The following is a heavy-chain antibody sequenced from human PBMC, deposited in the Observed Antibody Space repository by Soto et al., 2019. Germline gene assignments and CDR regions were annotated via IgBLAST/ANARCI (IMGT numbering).Heavy chain of an antibody. CDR3: ARATPARGTIFGVVRNWFDP. D-gene: IGHD3-3*01. CDR1: EGTFSSYA. J-gene: IGHJ5*02. Sequence: QVQLVQSGAEVKKPGSSVKVSCKASEGTFSSYAISWVRQAPGQGLEWMGGIIPIFGTANYAQKFQGRVTITADESTSTAYMELSSLRSEDTAVYYCARATPARGTIFGVVRNWFDPWGQGTLVTVSS. V-gene: IGHV1-69*01. CDR2: IIPIFGTA.